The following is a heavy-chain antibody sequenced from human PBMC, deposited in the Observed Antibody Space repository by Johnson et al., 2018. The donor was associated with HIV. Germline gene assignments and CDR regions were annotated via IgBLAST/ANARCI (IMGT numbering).Heavy chain of an antibody. J-gene: IGHJ3*02. V-gene: IGHV3-30*19. CDR1: GFIFSSYG. D-gene: IGHD3-22*01. Sequence: QVHLVESGGGVVQPGGSLRLSCAASGFIFSSYGMHWVRQAPGKGLEWVAVISYDGSNKYYADSVKGRFTISRDNSKNTLYLQMNSLKTEDTAVYYCTTGHYYDSSGDAFDIWGQGTMVTVSS. CDR3: TTGHYYDSSGDAFDI. CDR2: ISYDGSNK.